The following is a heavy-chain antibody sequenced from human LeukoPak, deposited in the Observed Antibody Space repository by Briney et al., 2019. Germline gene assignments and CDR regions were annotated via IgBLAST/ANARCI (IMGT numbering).Heavy chain of an antibody. Sequence: AASVRVSCKASGYTFTSYAMNWVRQAPGQGLEWMGWINTNTGNPTYAQGFTGRFVFSLDTSVSTAYLQISSLKAEDTAVYYCARGSGYCSGGSCYSYRSRGDYWGQGTLVTVSS. CDR1: GYTFTSYA. CDR2: INTNTGNP. CDR3: ARGSGYCSGGSCYSYRSRGDY. V-gene: IGHV7-4-1*02. J-gene: IGHJ4*02. D-gene: IGHD2-15*01.